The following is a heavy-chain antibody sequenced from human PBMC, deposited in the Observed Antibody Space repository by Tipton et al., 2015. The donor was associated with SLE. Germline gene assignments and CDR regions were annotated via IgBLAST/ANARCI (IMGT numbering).Heavy chain of an antibody. Sequence: LRLSCTVSGGSISSSGHYWGWIRQPPGKGLEWIGSIYYSVATHYNPSLTSRVTISADTSKNQFSLRLASVTAADTAVYYCAKYASGTMFEYWGQGTLVTVSS. CDR3: AKYASGTMFEY. CDR2: IYYSVAT. D-gene: IGHD3-10*01. CDR1: GGSISSSGHY. V-gene: IGHV4-39*01. J-gene: IGHJ4*02.